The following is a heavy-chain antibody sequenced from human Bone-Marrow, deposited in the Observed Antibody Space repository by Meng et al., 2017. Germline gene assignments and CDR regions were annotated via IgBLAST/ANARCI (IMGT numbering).Heavy chain of an antibody. CDR1: GYTFTSYY. Sequence: ASVKVSCKASGYTFTSYYMHWVRQAPGQGLEWMGIINPSGGSTSYAQKFQGRVTMTRDTSTSTVYMELSSLRSEDTAVYYCAVSMLSDYYYYGMDVWGQGTTVTVSS. CDR2: INPSGGST. CDR3: AVSMLSDYYYYGMDV. D-gene: IGHD2-8*01. J-gene: IGHJ6*02. V-gene: IGHV1-46*01.